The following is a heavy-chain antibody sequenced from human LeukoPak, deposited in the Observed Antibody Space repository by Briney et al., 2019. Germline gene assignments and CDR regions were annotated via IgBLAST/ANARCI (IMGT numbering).Heavy chain of an antibody. Sequence: PGESLKISCKGSGYSFTNYWIAWVRHMPGKGLEWMGIIYPGDSDTRYSPSFQGQVTISADKSIGTAYLQWRSLKASDSAIYYCAKPSYGSGTFYLGMDVWGQGTSVTVSS. CDR2: IYPGDSDT. CDR3: AKPSYGSGTFYLGMDV. CDR1: GYSFTNYW. V-gene: IGHV5-51*01. J-gene: IGHJ6*02. D-gene: IGHD3-10*01.